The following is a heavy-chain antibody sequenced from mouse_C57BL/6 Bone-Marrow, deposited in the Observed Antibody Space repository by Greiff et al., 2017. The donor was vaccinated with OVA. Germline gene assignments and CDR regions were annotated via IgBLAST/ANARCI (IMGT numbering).Heavy chain of an antibody. J-gene: IGHJ3*01. V-gene: IGHV5-17*01. D-gene: IGHD2-3*01. CDR2: ISSGSSTI. CDR1: GFTFSDYG. Sequence: EVQVVESGGGLVKPGGSLKLSCAASGFTFSDYGMHWVRQAPEKGLEWVAYISSGSSTIYYADTVKGRFTISRANAKNTLFLQMTSLRSEDTAMYYCARRYDGYHEGFAYWGQGTLVTVSA. CDR3: ARRYDGYHEGFAY.